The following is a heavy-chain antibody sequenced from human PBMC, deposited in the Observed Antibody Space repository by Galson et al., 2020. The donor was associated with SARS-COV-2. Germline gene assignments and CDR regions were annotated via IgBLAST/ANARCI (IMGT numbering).Heavy chain of an antibody. Sequence: SGPTLVKPTQTLTLTCTFSGFSLSTSGVGVGWIRQPTGKALEWLALLYWDDDKRYSPSLKSRLTITKDTSKNQVVLTMTNMDPVDTATYYCARSVGYYDSSGYLVGDAFDIWGQGTMVTVSS. CDR2: LYWDDDK. CDR1: GFSLSTSGVG. D-gene: IGHD3-22*01. V-gene: IGHV2-5*02. J-gene: IGHJ3*02. CDR3: ARSVGYYDSSGYLVGDAFDI.